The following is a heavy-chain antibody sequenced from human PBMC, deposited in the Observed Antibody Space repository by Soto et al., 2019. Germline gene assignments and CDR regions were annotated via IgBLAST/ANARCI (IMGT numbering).Heavy chain of an antibody. CDR1: GGSISSYY. D-gene: IGHD4-17*01. CDR2: IYYSGST. V-gene: IGHV4-59*01. CDR3: ARVGGDYGDYGFDY. Sequence: KPSETLSLTCTVSGGSISSYYWSWIRQPPGKGLEWIGYIYYSGSTNYNPSLKSRVTISVDTSKNQFSLKLSSVTAADTAVYYCARVGGDYGDYGFDYWGQGTLVPVSS. J-gene: IGHJ4*02.